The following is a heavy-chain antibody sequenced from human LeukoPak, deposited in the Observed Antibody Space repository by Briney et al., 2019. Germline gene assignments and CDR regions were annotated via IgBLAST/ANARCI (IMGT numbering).Heavy chain of an antibody. V-gene: IGHV4-39*01. J-gene: IGHJ4*02. CDR2: IYYSGST. Sequence: SETLSLTCTVSGGSISSSSYYWGWIRQPPGKGLEWIGSIYYSGSTNYNPSLKSRVTISVDTSKNQFSLKLSSVTAADTAVYYCARSIAAAASALYYFDYWGQGTLVTVSS. CDR3: ARSIAAAASALYYFDY. CDR1: GGSISSSSYY. D-gene: IGHD6-13*01.